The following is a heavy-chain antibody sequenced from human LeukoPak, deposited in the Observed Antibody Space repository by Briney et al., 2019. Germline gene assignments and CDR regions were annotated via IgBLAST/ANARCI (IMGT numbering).Heavy chain of an antibody. J-gene: IGHJ4*02. CDR3: AGGPYLYPFDY. Sequence: SETLSLTCTVSGDSISSTSYYWDWIRQPPGTGLEWIGSIYYSGSTYYNPSLKSRVTISVDTSKNQFSLKLSSVTAADTAVYYCAGGPYLYPFDYWGQGTLVTVSS. CDR2: IYYSGST. CDR1: GDSISSTSYY. V-gene: IGHV4-39*07.